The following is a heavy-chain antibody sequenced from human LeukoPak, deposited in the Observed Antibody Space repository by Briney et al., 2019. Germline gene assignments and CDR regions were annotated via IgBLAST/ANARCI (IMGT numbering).Heavy chain of an antibody. D-gene: IGHD3-3*01. Sequence: PGGSLRLSCAASGFTFSSYGMHWVRQAPGKGLEWVASIRYDGSNKYYADSVKGRFTISRDNSKNTLYLQMNSLRAEDTAVYYCAKGAYDFWSGYYNPDYYYYYMDVWGKGTTVTVSS. CDR1: GFTFSSYG. J-gene: IGHJ6*03. V-gene: IGHV3-30*02. CDR2: IRYDGSNK. CDR3: AKGAYDFWSGYYNPDYYYYYMDV.